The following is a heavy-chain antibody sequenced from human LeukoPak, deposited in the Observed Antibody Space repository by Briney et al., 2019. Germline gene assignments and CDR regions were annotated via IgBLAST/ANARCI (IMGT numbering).Heavy chain of an antibody. D-gene: IGHD3-3*01. V-gene: IGHV3-11*04. CDR1: RFTFSDYY. Sequence: GGSLRLSCAASRFTFSDYYMTWIRQAPGKGLECVSYITYSGTAIYYADSVKGRFTISRDNAKSSLYLQINNLRAEDTAVYYCARDTDDFQGLDTWGQGTVVTVSS. CDR3: ARDTDDFQGLDT. CDR2: ITYSGTAI. J-gene: IGHJ3*02.